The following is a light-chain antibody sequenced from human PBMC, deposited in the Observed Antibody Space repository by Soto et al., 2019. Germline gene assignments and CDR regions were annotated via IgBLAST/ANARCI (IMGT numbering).Light chain of an antibody. CDR1: SNYNL. V-gene: IGLV2-23*02. CDR3: CSYPGSSILYV. Sequence: QSVLTQPASVSGSPGQSITISCTGTSNYNLVSWYQQHPGKAPKLVIYEVSERPSGVSNRFSGSKSGNTASLTISGLQAEVDSDYYCCSYPGSSILYVFGTGTKVNV. CDR2: EVS. J-gene: IGLJ1*01.